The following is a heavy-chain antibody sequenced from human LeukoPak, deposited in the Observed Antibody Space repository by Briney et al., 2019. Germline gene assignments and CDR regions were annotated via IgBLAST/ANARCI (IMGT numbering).Heavy chain of an antibody. CDR1: GGSISSSSYC. CDR2: IYYSGST. J-gene: IGHJ5*02. V-gene: IGHV4-39*01. CDR3: ARIFDFWNGQVSVFDP. Sequence: PSETLSLTCTVSGGSISSSSYCWGWIRQPPGKGLEWIGSIYYSGSTYYNPSLKSRVTISVDTSKNQFSLKLSSVTAADTAVYYCARIFDFWNGQVSVFDPWGQGTLVTVSS. D-gene: IGHD3-3*01.